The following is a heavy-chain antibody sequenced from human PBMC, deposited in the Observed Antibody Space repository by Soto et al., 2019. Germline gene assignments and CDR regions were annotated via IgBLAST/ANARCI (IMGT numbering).Heavy chain of an antibody. V-gene: IGHV1-58*01. CDR1: GFTFTSSA. CDR2: IVVGSGNT. CDR3: AAVGYCSGGSCYEASYYYYYGMDV. Sequence: SVKVSCKASGFTFTSSAVQWVRQARGQRLEWIGWIVVGSGNTNYAQKFQERVTITRDMSTSTAYMELSSLRSEDTAVYYCAAVGYCSGGSCYEASYYYYYGMDVWGQGTTVTVSS. D-gene: IGHD2-15*01. J-gene: IGHJ6*02.